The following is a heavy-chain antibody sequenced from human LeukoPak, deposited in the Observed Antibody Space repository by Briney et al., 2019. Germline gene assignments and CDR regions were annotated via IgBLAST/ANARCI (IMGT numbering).Heavy chain of an antibody. CDR2: IYYSGST. J-gene: IGHJ6*02. CDR1: GGSISSGGYY. D-gene: IGHD2-15*01. Sequence: PSQTLSLTCAVSGGSISSGGYYWSWIRQPPGKGLEWIGYIYYSGSTNYNPSLKSRVTISVDTSKNQFSLKLSSVTAADTAVYYCAKGLGFYYYGMDVWGQGTTVTVSS. CDR3: AKGLGFYYYGMDV. V-gene: IGHV4-61*08.